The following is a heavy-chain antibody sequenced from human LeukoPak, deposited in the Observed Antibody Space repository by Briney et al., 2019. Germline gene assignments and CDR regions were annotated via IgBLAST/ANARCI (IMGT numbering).Heavy chain of an antibody. Sequence: ASVKVSCKASGYTFTSYGISWVRQAPGQGLEWMGWISAYNGNTNYAQKLQGRVTMTTDTSTSTAYMELRSLRSDDTAVYYCAREAILEWLLYGPYYYYYYGIDVWGQGTTVTVSS. V-gene: IGHV1-18*01. CDR2: ISAYNGNT. CDR3: AREAILEWLLYGPYYYYYYGIDV. J-gene: IGHJ6*02. D-gene: IGHD3-3*01. CDR1: GYTFTSYG.